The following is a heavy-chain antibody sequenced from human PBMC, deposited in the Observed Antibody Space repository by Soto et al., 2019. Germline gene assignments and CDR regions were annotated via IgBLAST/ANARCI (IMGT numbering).Heavy chain of an antibody. D-gene: IGHD4-4*01. V-gene: IGHV4-31*03. J-gene: IGHJ5*02. CDR2: IYYSGST. Sequence: QVQLQESGPGLVKPSQTLSLTCTVSGGSISSGGYYWSWIRQHPGKGLEWIGYIYYSGSTYYNPSLKSRVTLQXXSXKXXFSLKVGPVPAADAAVYSCARIQTVTTFPPVGFDPWGQGTLVTVSS. CDR1: GGSISSGGYY. CDR3: ARIQTVTTFPPVGFDP.